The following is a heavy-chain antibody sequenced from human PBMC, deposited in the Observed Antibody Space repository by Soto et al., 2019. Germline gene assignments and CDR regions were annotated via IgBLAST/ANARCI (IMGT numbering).Heavy chain of an antibody. CDR2: IKSKTDGGTT. J-gene: IGHJ4*02. V-gene: IGHV3-15*07. CDR1: GFTFSNAW. Sequence: PGGSLRLSCAASGFTFSNAWMNWVRQAPGKGLEWVGRIKSKTDGGTTDYAAPVKGRFTISRDDSKNTLYLQMNSLKTEDTAVYYCTTASPYYYDSSGSPLHFDYWGQGTLVTVSS. CDR3: TTASPYYYDSSGSPLHFDY. D-gene: IGHD3-22*01.